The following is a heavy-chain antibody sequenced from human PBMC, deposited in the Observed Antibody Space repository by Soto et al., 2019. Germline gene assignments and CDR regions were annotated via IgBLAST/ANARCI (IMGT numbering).Heavy chain of an antibody. CDR1: GGSISSSSYY. D-gene: IGHD3-10*01. V-gene: IGHV4-39*01. J-gene: IGHJ4*02. Sequence: QLQLQESGPGLVKPSETLSLTCTVSGGSISSSSYYWGWIRQPPGKGLEWVGSIYDSGSTYYNPSLKSRVTKSVDTYKNQFSLKLSSVTAADTAVYYCARQGVLLWFREPAEPQRWGQGTLVTVSS. CDR3: ARQGVLLWFREPAEPQR. CDR2: IYDSGST.